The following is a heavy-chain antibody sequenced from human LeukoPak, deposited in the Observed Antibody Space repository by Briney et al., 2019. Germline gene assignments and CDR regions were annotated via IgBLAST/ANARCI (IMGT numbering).Heavy chain of an antibody. CDR1: GFTFSSYA. V-gene: IGHV3-30-3*01. CDR2: TSYDGSNK. CDR3: ARDIGYSYGLGGYYGMDV. Sequence: GGSLRLSCAASGFTFSSYAMHWVRQAPGKGLEWVAVTSYDGSNKYYADSVKGRFTISRDNSKNTLYLQMNSLRAEDTAVYYCARDIGYSYGLGGYYGMDVWGQGTTVTVSS. J-gene: IGHJ6*02. D-gene: IGHD5-18*01.